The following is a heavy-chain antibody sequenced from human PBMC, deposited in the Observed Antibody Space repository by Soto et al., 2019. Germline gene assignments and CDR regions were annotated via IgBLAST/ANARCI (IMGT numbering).Heavy chain of an antibody. J-gene: IGHJ6*02. D-gene: IGHD6-19*01. Sequence: PGGSLRLSCAASGFSFHRFAMHWVRQAPGKGLEWVAAISFDGTDKYNVDSVKGRFTISRDNSKNTLYLQMNSLRLEDTAVYYCARAGPSSGSYYYYGLDLWGQGTTVTVSS. V-gene: IGHV3-30-3*01. CDR1: GFSFHRFA. CDR2: ISFDGTDK. CDR3: ARAGPSSGSYYYYGLDL.